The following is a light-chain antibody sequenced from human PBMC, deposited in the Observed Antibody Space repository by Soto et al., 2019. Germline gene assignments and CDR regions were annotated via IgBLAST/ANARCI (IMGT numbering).Light chain of an antibody. V-gene: IGKV1-9*01. CDR2: APS. CDR1: QGIDTS. J-gene: IGKJ5*01. Sequence: DIQMTPYPSTLSASVGDRVHITCRASQGIDTSLAWYQQKPGKAPKLLIYAPSNFQSGVPSRFSGSGSGTHFTLTISSLQPEDFATYYCQQLHGYPITFGQGGLLAIK. CDR3: QQLHGYPIT.